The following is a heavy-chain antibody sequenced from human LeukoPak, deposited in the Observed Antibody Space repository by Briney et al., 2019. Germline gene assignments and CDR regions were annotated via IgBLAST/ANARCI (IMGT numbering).Heavy chain of an antibody. V-gene: IGHV3-30*03. Sequence: GGSLRLSCAASKFTFSSYGMHWVRQAPGKGLEWVAVISYDGSNKYYADSVKGRFTISRDNAKNSLYLQMNSLRAEDTAVYYCARGLKGYGSGSYYIGHSLDYWGQGTLVTVSS. CDR3: ARGLKGYGSGSYYIGHSLDY. J-gene: IGHJ4*02. CDR1: KFTFSSYG. CDR2: ISYDGSNK. D-gene: IGHD3-10*01.